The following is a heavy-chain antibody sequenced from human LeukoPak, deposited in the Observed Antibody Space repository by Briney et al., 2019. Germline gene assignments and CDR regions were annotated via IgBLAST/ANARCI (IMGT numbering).Heavy chain of an antibody. CDR2: IYSGGIT. D-gene: IGHD6-13*01. CDR3: ARDRRGQAAAAFGTAYMDV. Sequence: PGGSLRLSCAASGFTVSDNYMSWVRQAPGKGLEWVSVIYSGGITYYADSVKGRFTISRDNSKNTLYLQMNSLRVEDTAVYYCARDRRGQAAAAFGTAYMDVWGKGTTVTVSS. V-gene: IGHV3-66*02. J-gene: IGHJ6*03. CDR1: GFTVSDNY.